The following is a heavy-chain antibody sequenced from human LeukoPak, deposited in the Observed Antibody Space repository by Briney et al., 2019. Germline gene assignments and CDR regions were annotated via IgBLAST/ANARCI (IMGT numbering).Heavy chain of an antibody. CDR1: GFTFDDYA. CDR2: ISWNSGSI. Sequence: PGGSLRLSCAASGFTFDDYAMHWVRQAPGKGLEWVSGISWNSGSIGYADSVKGRFTISRDNAKNSLYRQMNSLRAEDTALYYCAKDGSGSIYYYGMDVWGQGTTVTVSS. D-gene: IGHD3-10*01. J-gene: IGHJ6*02. V-gene: IGHV3-9*01. CDR3: AKDGSGSIYYYGMDV.